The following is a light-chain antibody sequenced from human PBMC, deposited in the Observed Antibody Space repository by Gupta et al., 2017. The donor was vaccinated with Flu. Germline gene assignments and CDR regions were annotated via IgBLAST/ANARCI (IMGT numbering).Light chain of an antibody. CDR2: GDH. CDR3: ASWDHSLNGFV. Sequence: QSVLTQPPSASGTPGQRVTLPCSGSSSNVGSHTINWYLQLPGAAPKLVISGDHQRPSGVPDRFSASKSGTSASLAISGLQSEDEADYYCASWDHSLNGFVFGSGTTVTLL. J-gene: IGLJ1*01. CDR1: SSNVGSHT. V-gene: IGLV1-44*01.